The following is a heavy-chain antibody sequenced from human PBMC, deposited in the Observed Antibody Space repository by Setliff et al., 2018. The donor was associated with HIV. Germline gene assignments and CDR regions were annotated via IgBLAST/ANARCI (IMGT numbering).Heavy chain of an antibody. D-gene: IGHD3-3*01. CDR1: GGTFSSYA. CDR3: ARDVRDGFEEWFSTLDDGMDV. Sequence: ASVKVSCKASGGTFSSYAISWVRQAPGQGLEWMGNINPHTGVTRYAEKFQGRVTMTRDTSISTIYMELSRLRSDDTAAYYCARDVRDGFEEWFSTLDDGMDVWGQGTTVTVSS. J-gene: IGHJ6*02. CDR2: INPHTGVT. V-gene: IGHV1-2*02.